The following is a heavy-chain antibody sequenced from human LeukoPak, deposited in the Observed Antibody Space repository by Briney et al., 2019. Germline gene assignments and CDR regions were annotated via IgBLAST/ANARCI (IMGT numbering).Heavy chain of an antibody. J-gene: IGHJ4*02. CDR3: AKGYYDFDY. V-gene: IGHV3-30*18. CDR1: GFTFSSYG. D-gene: IGHD3-22*01. Sequence: GGSLRLSCAASGFTFSSYGMHWVRQAPGKGLDWVAVISYDGSNKYYADSVKGRFTISRDNSKNTLYLQMNSLRAEDTAVYYCAKGYYDFDYWGQGTLVTVSS. CDR2: ISYDGSNK.